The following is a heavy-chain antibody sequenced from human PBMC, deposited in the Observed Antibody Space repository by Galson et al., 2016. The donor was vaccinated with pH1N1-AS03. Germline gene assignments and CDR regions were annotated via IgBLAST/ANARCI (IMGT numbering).Heavy chain of an antibody. D-gene: IGHD6-13*01. Sequence: SVKVSCKASEYAFTAYYIHWVRQAPGQGLEWMGFVNTKTGVTIYAQKCKGRVTMTRDTSISTAYMELRGLGYDDSAFYYCARVEGIASTTGDWGQGSLITVSS. CDR1: EYAFTAYY. J-gene: IGHJ4*02. CDR3: ARVEGIASTTGD. V-gene: IGHV1-2*02. CDR2: VNTKTGVT.